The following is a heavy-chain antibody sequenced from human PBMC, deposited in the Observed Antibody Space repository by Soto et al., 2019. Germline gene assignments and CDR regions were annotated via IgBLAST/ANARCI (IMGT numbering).Heavy chain of an antibody. D-gene: IGHD5-12*01. CDR1: GYSFTSYW. CDR3: ARLDGYNPHYYYYGMDV. Sequence: PGESLKISCKGSGYSFTSYWIGWVRQMPGKGLEWMGIIYPGDSDTRYSPSFQGQVTISADKSISTAYLQWSSLKASDTAMYYCARLDGYNPHYYYYGMDVWGQGTTVTVSS. V-gene: IGHV5-51*01. CDR2: IYPGDSDT. J-gene: IGHJ6*02.